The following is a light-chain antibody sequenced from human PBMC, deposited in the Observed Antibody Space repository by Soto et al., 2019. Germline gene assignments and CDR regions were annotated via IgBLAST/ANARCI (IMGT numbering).Light chain of an antibody. CDR1: SSDVGGYNY. CDR3: NSYVAGSNV. Sequence: QSVLTQPASVSGSPGQSITISCTGTSSDVGGYNYVSWYQHHPGKAPKLMIYEVSNRPSGVSYRFSGSKSGNTASLTISGLQTEDEADYYCNSYVAGSNVFGNGTKVTV. V-gene: IGLV2-14*01. J-gene: IGLJ1*01. CDR2: EVS.